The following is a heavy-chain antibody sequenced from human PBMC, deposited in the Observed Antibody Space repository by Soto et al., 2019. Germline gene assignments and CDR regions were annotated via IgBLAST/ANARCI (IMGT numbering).Heavy chain of an antibody. J-gene: IGHJ4*02. CDR1: AGTFSSYS. CDR2: FDTEDGET. V-gene: IGHV1-24*01. D-gene: IGHD1-20*01. Sequence: LLMVSCKPSAGTFSSYSISWVRQALGQGHEWMGGFDTEDGETIYAQKFQGRVTMTEDTSTDTAYMELSSLRSEDTAVYYCATHKNRYNWNYFDYWGQGTLVTVSS. CDR3: ATHKNRYNWNYFDY.